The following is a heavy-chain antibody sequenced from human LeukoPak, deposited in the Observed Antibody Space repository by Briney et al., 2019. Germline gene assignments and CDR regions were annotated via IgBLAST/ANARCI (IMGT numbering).Heavy chain of an antibody. J-gene: IGHJ4*02. CDR2: ISGSGGST. D-gene: IGHD3-3*01. V-gene: IGHV3-23*01. CDR1: GFTFSSYA. Sequence: GGSLRLSCAASGFTFSSYAMSWVRQAPGKGLEWVSAISGSGGSTYYADSVKGRFTISRDNSKNTLYLQMNSLRAEDTAVYYCAKVDPSYYDFWSGSARDYWGQGTLVTVSS. CDR3: AKVDPSYYDFWSGSARDY.